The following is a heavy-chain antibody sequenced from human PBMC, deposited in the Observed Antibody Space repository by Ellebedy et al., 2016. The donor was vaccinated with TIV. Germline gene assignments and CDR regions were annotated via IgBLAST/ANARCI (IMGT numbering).Heavy chain of an antibody. J-gene: IGHJ4*02. V-gene: IGHV3-30-3*01. CDR1: GFTFSSYA. Sequence: GESLKISCAASGFTFSSYAMHWVRQAPGKGLEWVAVISYDGSNKYYADSVKGRFTISRDNSKNTLYLQMNSLGAEDTAVYYCARGAGITMVLGVTNYWGQGTLVTVSS. CDR3: ARGAGITMVLGVTNY. CDR2: ISYDGSNK. D-gene: IGHD3-10*01.